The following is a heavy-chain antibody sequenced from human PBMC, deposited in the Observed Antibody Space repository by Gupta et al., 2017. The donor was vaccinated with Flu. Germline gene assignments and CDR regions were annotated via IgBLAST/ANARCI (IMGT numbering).Heavy chain of an antibody. J-gene: IGHJ4*02. Sequence: AMKWVRQAPGQGLEWMGWINTKTGDPTYAQGFTGRFDFSLDTSANTAYLQIRGLRVEDTAVYYCWREGGDRDWGQGTQVTVSS. D-gene: IGHD3-16*01. V-gene: IGHV7-4-1*02. CDR2: INTKTGDP. CDR3: WREGGDRD. CDR1: A.